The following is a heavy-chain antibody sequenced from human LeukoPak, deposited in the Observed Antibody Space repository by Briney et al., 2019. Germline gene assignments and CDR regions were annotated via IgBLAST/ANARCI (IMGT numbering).Heavy chain of an antibody. CDR1: GGSFSGYY. V-gene: IGHV4-34*01. CDR3: ARQTFGAAAQPPFDY. CDR2: INHSGST. D-gene: IGHD3-10*01. Sequence: SETLSLTCAVYGGSFSGYYWSWIRQPPGKGLEWIGEINHSGSTNYNPSLKSRVTISVDTSKNQFSLKLSSVTAADTAVYYCARQTFGAAAQPPFDYWGQGTLVTVSS. J-gene: IGHJ4*02.